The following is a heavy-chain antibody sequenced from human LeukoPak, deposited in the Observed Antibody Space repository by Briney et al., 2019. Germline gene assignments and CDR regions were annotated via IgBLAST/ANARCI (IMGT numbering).Heavy chain of an antibody. J-gene: IGHJ6*03. CDR1: GGTFSSYA. Sequence: GASVKVSCKASGGTFSSYAISWVRQAPGQGLEWMGGIIPIFGTANYAQKFQGRVTITADESTSTAYMELSSLRSEDTAVYYCAGAASNSSGWYGYYYYYYMDVWGKGTTVTISS. CDR3: AGAASNSSGWYGYYYYYYMDV. V-gene: IGHV1-69*13. D-gene: IGHD6-19*01. CDR2: IIPIFGTA.